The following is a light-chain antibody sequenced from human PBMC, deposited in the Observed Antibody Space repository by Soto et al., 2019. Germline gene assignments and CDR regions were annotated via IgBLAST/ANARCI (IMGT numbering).Light chain of an antibody. CDR2: EVS. CDR3: SSYTSSSTLVV. V-gene: IGLV2-14*01. Sequence: QSALTQPASVSGSPGQSITISCTGTSSDVGAYNYVSWYQLHPGKAPKLMIYEVSDRPSGVSNRFSGSKSGNTASLTISGLQAEDEADYSCSSYTSSSTLVVFGGGTKLTVL. CDR1: SSDVGAYNY. J-gene: IGLJ2*01.